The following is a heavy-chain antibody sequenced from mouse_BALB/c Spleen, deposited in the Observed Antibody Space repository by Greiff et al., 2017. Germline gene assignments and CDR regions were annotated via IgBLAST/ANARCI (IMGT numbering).Heavy chain of an antibody. D-gene: IGHD2-2*01. Sequence: EVQLQESGPGLVKPSQSLSLTCTVTGYSITSDYAWNWIRQFPGNKLEWMGYISYSGSTSYNPSLKSRISITRDTSKNQFFLQLNSVTTEDTATYYCARYLYGYDVGYAMDYWGQGTSVTVSS. J-gene: IGHJ4*01. CDR3: ARYLYGYDVGYAMDY. CDR2: ISYSGST. CDR1: GYSITSDYA. V-gene: IGHV3-2*02.